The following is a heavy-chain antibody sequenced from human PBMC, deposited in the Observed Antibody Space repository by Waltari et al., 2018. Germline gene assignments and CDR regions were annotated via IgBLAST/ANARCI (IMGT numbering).Heavy chain of an antibody. CDR1: GYTLTELS. Sequence: QVQLVQSGAEVKKPGASVKVSCKVSGYTLTELSMHWVRQAPGKGLEWMVGFDPEDGETIYAQKFQGRVTMTEDTSTDTAYMELSSLRSEDTAVYYCATTYMSGYYTGMDYYYYGMDVWGQGTTVTVSS. D-gene: IGHD3-3*01. CDR2: FDPEDGET. J-gene: IGHJ6*02. CDR3: ATTYMSGYYTGMDYYYYGMDV. V-gene: IGHV1-24*01.